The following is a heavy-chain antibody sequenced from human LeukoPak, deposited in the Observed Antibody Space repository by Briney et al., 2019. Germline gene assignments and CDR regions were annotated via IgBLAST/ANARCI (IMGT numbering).Heavy chain of an antibody. CDR2: INPNSGGT. Sequence: ASVKVSCKASGYTFTGYYMHWVRQAPGQGLEWMGRINPNSGGTNYAQKFQGRVTMTRDTSISTAYMELSRLRSDDTAVYYCARVDVSSGYYTFDYWGQGTLVTVSS. CDR1: GYTFTGYY. V-gene: IGHV1-2*06. CDR3: ARVDVSSGYYTFDY. J-gene: IGHJ4*02. D-gene: IGHD3-22*01.